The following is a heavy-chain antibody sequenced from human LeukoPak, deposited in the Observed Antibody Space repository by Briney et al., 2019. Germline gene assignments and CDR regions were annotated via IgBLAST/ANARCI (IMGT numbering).Heavy chain of an antibody. Sequence: SETLSLTCAVYGGSFRGYYWSWIRQPPGKGLEWIGEINHSGSTNYNPSLKSRVTISVDTSKNQFSLKLSSLTAADTAVYYCARPYYYDSSGYYWAAFDIWGQGTMVTVSS. V-gene: IGHV4-34*01. CDR3: ARPYYYDSSGYYWAAFDI. J-gene: IGHJ3*02. CDR2: INHSGST. D-gene: IGHD3-22*01. CDR1: GGSFRGYY.